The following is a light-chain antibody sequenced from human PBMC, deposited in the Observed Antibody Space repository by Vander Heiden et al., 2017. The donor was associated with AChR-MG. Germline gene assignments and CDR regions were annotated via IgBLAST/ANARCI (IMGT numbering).Light chain of an antibody. CDR3: QSYDIGQVI. Sequence: QSVLTQPPSVSGAPGQRVTIPCTGSSPNLGAGYDVHWYQQLPGSAPKLLIYSNVNRPSGVSDRFSGTKSGTSASLAITGLQAEDEADYYCQSYDIGQVIFGGGTKLTVL. J-gene: IGLJ2*01. CDR1: SPNLGAGYD. V-gene: IGLV1-40*01. CDR2: SNV.